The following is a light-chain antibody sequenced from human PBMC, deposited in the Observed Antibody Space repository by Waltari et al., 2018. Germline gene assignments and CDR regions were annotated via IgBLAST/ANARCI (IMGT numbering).Light chain of an antibody. CDR1: SSNIGAGHD. J-gene: IGLJ1*01. CDR2: GNN. CDR3: QSYDSSLGGSRV. Sequence: QSVLTQPPSVSGAPGQRVTISCTGSSSNIGAGHDVHWYQHLPGTAPKLLIYGNNNRPSGVPDRFSGSKSGTSASLDITGLQAEDEADYYCQSYDSSLGGSRVFGTGTKVTVL. V-gene: IGLV1-40*01.